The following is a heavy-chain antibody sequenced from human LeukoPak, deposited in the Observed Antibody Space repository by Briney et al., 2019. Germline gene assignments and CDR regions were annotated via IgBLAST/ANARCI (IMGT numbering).Heavy chain of an antibody. Sequence: GGSLRLSCAASGFTFSSYGMHWVRQAPGKGREWVAVIWYDGSNKYYADSVKGRFTISRDNSKNTLYLQMNSLRAEDTAVYYCARDEAYCGGDCYPLYWGQGTLVTVSS. CDR3: ARDEAYCGGDCYPLY. V-gene: IGHV3-33*01. J-gene: IGHJ4*02. D-gene: IGHD2-21*02. CDR2: IWYDGSNK. CDR1: GFTFSSYG.